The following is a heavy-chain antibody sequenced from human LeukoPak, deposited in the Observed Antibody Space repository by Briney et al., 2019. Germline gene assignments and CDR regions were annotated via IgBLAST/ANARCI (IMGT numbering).Heavy chain of an antibody. CDR3: ARNENSGWGYFDY. J-gene: IGHJ4*02. CDR2: IKQDGSEK. D-gene: IGHD5-12*01. V-gene: IGHV3-7*03. CDR1: GFTFSSYW. Sequence: GGSLRLSCAASGFTFSSYWMSWVRQAPGKGLEWVANIKQDGSEKYYVDSVKGRFTISRDNSKGTLYLQMNSLRAEDTAVYYCARNENSGWGYFDYWGQGTLVTVSS.